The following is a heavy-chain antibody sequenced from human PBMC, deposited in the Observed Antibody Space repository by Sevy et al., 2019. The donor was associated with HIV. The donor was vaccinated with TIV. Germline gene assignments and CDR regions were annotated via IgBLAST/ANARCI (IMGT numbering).Heavy chain of an antibody. Sequence: GGSLRLSCVASEFTLSSYSMNWVRQAPGKGLEWISSISSSSAAIYYADSVKGQFTISRDKAKNSLYLQMNSLRDEDTAVYSCASRSQGSKGVCPFDYWGQGTLVTVSS. CDR1: EFTLSSYS. D-gene: IGHD2-8*01. V-gene: IGHV3-21*01. CDR2: ISSSSAAI. J-gene: IGHJ4*02. CDR3: ASRSQGSKGVCPFDY.